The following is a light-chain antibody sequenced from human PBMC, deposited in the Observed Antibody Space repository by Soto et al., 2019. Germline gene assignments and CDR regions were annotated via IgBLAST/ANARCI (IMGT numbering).Light chain of an antibody. V-gene: IGKV1-39*01. CDR2: AAS. CDR1: QTIIGY. J-gene: IGKJ1*01. CDR3: QQSYTTPRT. Sequence: DIQVTHSPSSLSASIGDSVTITCRASQTIIGYLNWYQQKPGKAPRLLINAASNLQSGVPSRFRGSGSETDFTLTITSLQPEDFATYYCQQSYTTPRTFGQGTKG.